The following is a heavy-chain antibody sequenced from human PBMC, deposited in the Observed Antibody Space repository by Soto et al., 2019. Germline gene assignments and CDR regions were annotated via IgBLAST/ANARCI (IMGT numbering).Heavy chain of an antibody. Sequence: QEQLQQWGAGLLKPSETLSLTCAVYGGSFSGFYWSWIRQPPGKGLGWIGEINHSGITNYNPSLKSRVSMSVDKSKNQFSLNLSSVTASDTAVYFCARGGQGSGRYDFWSGPASPMDNWGQGTLVTVSS. CDR3: ARGGQGSGRYDFWSGPASPMDN. D-gene: IGHD3-3*01. CDR1: GGSFSGFY. V-gene: IGHV4-34*01. CDR2: INHSGIT. J-gene: IGHJ4*02.